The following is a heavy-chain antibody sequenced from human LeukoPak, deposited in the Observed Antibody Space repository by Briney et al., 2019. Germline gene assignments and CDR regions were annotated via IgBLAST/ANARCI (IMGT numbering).Heavy chain of an antibody. CDR3: TTMGLWFGELPGH. CDR2: IKSKTDGGTT. J-gene: IGHJ4*02. CDR1: GFTFSNAW. D-gene: IGHD3-10*01. Sequence: GGALRLSCAASGFTFSNAWMNWVRQAPGKGVEWVGRIKSKTDGGTTDYAAPVKGRFTISRDDSKNTLYLQMNSLKTEDTAVYYCTTMGLWFGELPGHWGQGTLVTVSS. V-gene: IGHV3-15*01.